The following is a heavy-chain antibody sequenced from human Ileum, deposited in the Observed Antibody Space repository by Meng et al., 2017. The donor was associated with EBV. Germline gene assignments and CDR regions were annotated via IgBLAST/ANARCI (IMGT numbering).Heavy chain of an antibody. V-gene: IGHV4-34*01. CDR3: ARYGRCNGNSFYCFDP. D-gene: IGHD4-23*01. CDR1: GGSFNDYY. CDR2: IDQSGYT. J-gene: IGHJ5*02. Sequence: QVRLQQGGTGLLKPSETLSLTCAVYGGSFNDYYWTWLRQPPGKGLEWIGEIDQSGYTKFNPSLSSRATISRDTSNNQFSLRLNSVTAADTALYYCARYGRCNGNSFYCFDPWGQGTLVTVSS.